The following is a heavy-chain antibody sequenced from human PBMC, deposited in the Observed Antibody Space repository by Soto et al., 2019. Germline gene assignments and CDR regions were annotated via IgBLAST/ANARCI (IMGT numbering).Heavy chain of an antibody. J-gene: IGHJ5*02. CDR2: IYYSGST. CDR3: ARECIAAAGTIYWFDP. Sequence: TLSLTCTVSGGSISSGDYYWSWIRQPPGKGLEWIGYIYYSGSTYYNPSLKSRVTISVDTSKNQFSLKLSSVTAADTAVYYCARECIAAAGTIYWFDPWGQGTLVTVSS. D-gene: IGHD6-13*01. CDR1: GGSISSGDYY. V-gene: IGHV4-30-4*01.